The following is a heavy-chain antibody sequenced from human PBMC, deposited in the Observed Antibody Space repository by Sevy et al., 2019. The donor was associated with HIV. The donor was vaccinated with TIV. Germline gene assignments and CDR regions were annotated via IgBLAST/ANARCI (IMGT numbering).Heavy chain of an antibody. CDR2: MYSGGST. CDR1: GGSFSVGSYY. Sequence: SETLSLTCTVSGGSFSVGSYYWSWIRQPAGKGLEWIGRMYSGGSTNYNPSLKSRVTISLDRSKNQFSLRLSSVTAADTAVYYCARAGGSGSFDYWGQGTLVTVSS. V-gene: IGHV4-61*02. CDR3: ARAGGSGSFDY. D-gene: IGHD3-10*01. J-gene: IGHJ4*02.